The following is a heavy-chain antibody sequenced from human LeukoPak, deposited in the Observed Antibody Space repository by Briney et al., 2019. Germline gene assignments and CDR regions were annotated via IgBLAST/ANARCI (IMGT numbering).Heavy chain of an antibody. CDR2: IIPIFGTA. D-gene: IGHD5-18*01. J-gene: IGHJ3*02. CDR3: AAPRRGPHTLMDPRDAFDI. Sequence: ASVKVSCKASGGTFSSYAISWVRQAPGQGLEWMGGIIPIFGTANYAQKFQERVTITRDMSTSTAYMELSSLRSEDTAVYYCAAPRRGPHTLMDPRDAFDIWGQGTMVTVSS. V-gene: IGHV1-69*05. CDR1: GGTFSSYA.